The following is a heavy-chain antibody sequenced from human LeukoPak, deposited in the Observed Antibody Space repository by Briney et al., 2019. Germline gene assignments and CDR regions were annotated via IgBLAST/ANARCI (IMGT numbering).Heavy chain of an antibody. CDR2: ISSSGSV. Sequence: PSETLSLTCTVSRGSISGSIRSYYWSWLRQPPGKGLEWIGYISSSGSVNDNPPLRSRVTISVDTSKNQFFLNLSSVSAADTAVYYYARIPLGYSGAYYFDYWGQGTLVTVSP. D-gene: IGHD5-12*01. V-gene: IGHV4-4*09. CDR1: RGSISGSIRSYY. CDR3: ARIPLGYSGAYYFDY. J-gene: IGHJ4*02.